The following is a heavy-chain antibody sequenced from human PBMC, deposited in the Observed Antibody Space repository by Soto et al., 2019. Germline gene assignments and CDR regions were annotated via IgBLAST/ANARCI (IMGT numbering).Heavy chain of an antibody. D-gene: IGHD2-2*01. CDR2: ISAYNGNT. Sequence: SVKVSCKASGYTFTSYGISWVRQAPGQGLEWMGWISAYNGNTNYAQKLQGRVTMTTDTSTSTAYMELRSLRSDDTAVYYCARDIVVVPAANYSGMDVWGQGTTVTVSS. CDR3: ARDIVVVPAANYSGMDV. CDR1: GYTFTSYG. J-gene: IGHJ6*02. V-gene: IGHV1-18*04.